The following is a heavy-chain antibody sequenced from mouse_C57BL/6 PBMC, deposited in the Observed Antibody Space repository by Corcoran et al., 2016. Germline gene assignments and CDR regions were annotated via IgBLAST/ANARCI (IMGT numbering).Heavy chain of an antibody. J-gene: IGHJ4*01. CDR2: INTYSGVP. CDR3: AKNWDGYYAMDY. V-gene: IGHV9-3*01. Sequence: QIQLVQSGPELKKPGETVKISCKASGYTFTTYGMSWVKQAPGKGLKWMGWINTYSGVPTYADDFKGRFAFSLETSASTAYLQINNLKNEEKATYFCAKNWDGYYAMDYVGQGTSFTVSS. CDR1: GYTFTTYG. D-gene: IGHD4-1*01.